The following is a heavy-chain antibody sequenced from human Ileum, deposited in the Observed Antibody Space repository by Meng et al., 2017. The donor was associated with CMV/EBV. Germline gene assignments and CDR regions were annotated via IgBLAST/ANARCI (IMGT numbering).Heavy chain of an antibody. CDR3: VRSGGTLNY. V-gene: IGHV3-74*01. Sequence: LPRAAYGFTFSTSWLPWVRQAPGRGLVWVSHINPDAPTPTYASSVKGRFPISRDNAKNTLYLEMNSLRAEDTAVYYCVRSGGTLNYWGQGTLVTVSS. CDR2: INPDAPTP. D-gene: IGHD2-8*02. CDR1: GFTFSTSW. J-gene: IGHJ4*02.